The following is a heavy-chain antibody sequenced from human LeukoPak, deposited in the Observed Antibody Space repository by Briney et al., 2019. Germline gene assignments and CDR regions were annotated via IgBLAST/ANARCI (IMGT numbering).Heavy chain of an antibody. CDR2: INPNSGGT. Sequence: ASVKASCKASGYTFTGYYMHWVRQAPGQGLEWMGWINPNSGGTNYAQKFQGRVTMTRDTSISTAYMELSRLRSDDTAVYYCARVYFDGGGFDPWGQGTLVTVSS. CDR3: ARVYFDGGGFDP. V-gene: IGHV1-2*02. CDR1: GYTFTGYY. J-gene: IGHJ5*02. D-gene: IGHD3-16*01.